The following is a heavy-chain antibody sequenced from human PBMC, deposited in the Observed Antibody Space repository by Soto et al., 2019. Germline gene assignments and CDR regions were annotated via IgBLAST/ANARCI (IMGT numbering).Heavy chain of an antibody. CDR3: ARDPEQQLVQGPLYYYYGMDV. V-gene: IGHV3-23*01. CDR1: GFTFSIYA. Sequence: GGSLRLSCAASGFTFSIYAMSWVRQAPGKGLEWVSVISGNGGSAYYADSVKGRFTISRDNAKNSLYLQMNSLRAEDAAVYYCARDPEQQLVQGPLYYYYGMDVWGQGTTVTVSS. D-gene: IGHD6-13*01. J-gene: IGHJ6*02. CDR2: ISGNGGSA.